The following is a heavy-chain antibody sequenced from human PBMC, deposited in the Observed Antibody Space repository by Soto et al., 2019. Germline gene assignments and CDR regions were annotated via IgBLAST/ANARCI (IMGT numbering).Heavy chain of an antibody. J-gene: IGHJ4*02. CDR2: IYYSGST. D-gene: IGHD4-17*01. V-gene: IGHV4-39*01. CDR1: GGSISSSSYY. CDR3: ARHYGDYDHYFDY. Sequence: QLQLQESGPGLVKPSETLSLTCTVSGGSISSSSYYWGWIRQPPGKGLEWIGSIYYSGSTYYNPSLKSRVTISVDTSKNQFSLKLSSVTAADTAVYYCARHYGDYDHYFDYWGQGTLVTVSS.